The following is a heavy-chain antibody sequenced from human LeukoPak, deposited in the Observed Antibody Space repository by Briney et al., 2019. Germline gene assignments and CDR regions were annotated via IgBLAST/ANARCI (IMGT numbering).Heavy chain of an antibody. CDR2: ISSSSSYI. CDR1: GFTFSSYS. D-gene: IGHD6-19*01. CDR3: ARDPYSSGRAYFDY. V-gene: IGHV3-21*01. Sequence: GGSLRLSCAASGFTFSSYSMNWVRQAPGKGLEWVSSISSSSSYIYYADSVKGRFTISRDNAKNSLYLQMNSLRAEDTAVYYCARDPYSSGRAYFDYWGQGTLVTVSS. J-gene: IGHJ4*02.